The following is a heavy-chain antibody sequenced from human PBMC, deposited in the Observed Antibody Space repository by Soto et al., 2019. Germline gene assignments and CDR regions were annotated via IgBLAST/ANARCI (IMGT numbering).Heavy chain of an antibody. J-gene: IGHJ4*02. D-gene: IGHD5-12*01. CDR1: GYSFTSYW. CDR3: ARRGYSTYNWGYFFDY. Sequence: GESLKISCKGSGYSFTSYWIGWVRLMPGKGLEWMGIIYPGDSDTRYSPSFQGQVTISADKSISTAYLQWSSLKASDTAIYYCARRGYSTYNWGYFFDYWGQGTLVTVPQ. V-gene: IGHV5-51*01. CDR2: IYPGDSDT.